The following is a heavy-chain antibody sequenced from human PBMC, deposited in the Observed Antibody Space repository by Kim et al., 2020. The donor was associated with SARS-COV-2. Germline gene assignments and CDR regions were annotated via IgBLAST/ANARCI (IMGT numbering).Heavy chain of an antibody. J-gene: IGHJ5*02. CDR3: ARDQRLSYYDFWSGPNWFDP. Sequence: SVKGRFTISRDNAKNSLYLQMNSLRAEDTDVYYCARDQRLSYYDFWSGPNWFDPWGQGTLVTVSS. V-gene: IGHV3-11*06. D-gene: IGHD3-3*01.